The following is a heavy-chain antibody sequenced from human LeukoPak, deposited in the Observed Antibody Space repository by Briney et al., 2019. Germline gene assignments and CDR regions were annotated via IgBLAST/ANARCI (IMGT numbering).Heavy chain of an antibody. CDR3: ARDIVVVVAASYYYYYGMDV. V-gene: IGHV1-69*01. Sequence: GSSVKVSCKASGGTFSSYAISWVRQAPGQGLEWMGGIIPIFGTANYAQKFQGRVTITADESTSTAYMELSSLRSEDTAVYYSARDIVVVVAASYYYYYGMDVWGKGTTVTVSS. CDR1: GGTFSSYA. J-gene: IGHJ6*04. D-gene: IGHD2-15*01. CDR2: IIPIFGTA.